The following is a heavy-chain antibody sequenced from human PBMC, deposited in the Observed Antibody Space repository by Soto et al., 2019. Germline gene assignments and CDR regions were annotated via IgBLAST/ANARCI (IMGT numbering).Heavy chain of an antibody. J-gene: IGHJ4*02. CDR3: ARQFRFTGTTDY. V-gene: IGHV5-51*01. CDR1: EDSFTSYW. Sequence: QSLRDSCRGAEDSFTSYWIGWVIQMPGKGLEWMGIIYPDDSDTRYSPSFQGQVTISADRSISTAYLQWSSLKASDTAMYYCARQFRFTGTTDYWGQGTLVTVSS. D-gene: IGHD1-7*01. CDR2: IYPDDSDT.